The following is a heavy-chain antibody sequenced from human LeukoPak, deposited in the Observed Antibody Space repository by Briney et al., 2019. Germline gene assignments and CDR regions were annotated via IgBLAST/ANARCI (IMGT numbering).Heavy chain of an antibody. CDR3: ARATVTIRSAKWYFDY. V-gene: IGHV4-31*03. Sequence: TSQTLSLTCTVSGGSISSGYYWGWIRQHPGKGLEWIGYMYYSGTTYYNPSLKSRLTISIATSKNQFSLKLSSVTAADTAVYYCARATVTIRSAKWYFDYWGQGTLVTVSS. CDR1: GGSISSGYY. D-gene: IGHD4-17*01. J-gene: IGHJ4*02. CDR2: MYYSGTT.